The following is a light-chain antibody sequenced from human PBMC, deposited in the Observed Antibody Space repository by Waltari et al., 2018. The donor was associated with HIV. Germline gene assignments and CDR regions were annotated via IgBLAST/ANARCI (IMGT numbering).Light chain of an antibody. CDR1: QSLLHSNGDTW. Sequence: DIVMTQSPLSLPVTPGEPASISCRSRQSLLHSNGDTWLTWYLQMPGQSPHVLIYFASNRGSAVPDRFSGSGSGTDFTLKISRVEAEDVGVYDCMQSLQTPYTFGQGTKVEIK. CDR3: MQSLQTPYT. V-gene: IGKV2-28*01. J-gene: IGKJ2*01. CDR2: FAS.